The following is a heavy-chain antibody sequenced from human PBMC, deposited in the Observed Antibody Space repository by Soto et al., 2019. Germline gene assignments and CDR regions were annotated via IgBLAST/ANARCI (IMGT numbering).Heavy chain of an antibody. Sequence: GGSLRLSCAASGFTVSSNYMSWVRQAPGKGLEWVSVIYSGGSTYYADSVKGRFTISRDNSKNTLYLQMNSLRAEDTAVYYCARPMSLNYGAAFDIWGQGTMVTVSS. V-gene: IGHV3-53*01. J-gene: IGHJ3*02. CDR2: IYSGGST. CDR3: ARPMSLNYGAAFDI. D-gene: IGHD4-17*01. CDR1: GFTVSSNY.